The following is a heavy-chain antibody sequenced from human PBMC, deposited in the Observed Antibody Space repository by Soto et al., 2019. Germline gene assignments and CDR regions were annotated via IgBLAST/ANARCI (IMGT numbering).Heavy chain of an antibody. D-gene: IGHD5-18*01. J-gene: IGHJ6*02. Sequence: EVQLLESGGGLVQPGGSLRLSCAASGFTFSSYAMSWVRQAPGKGLEWVAAISGSGGSTYYADSVKGRFTISRDNTKNTLYLQMNSLRAEDTDVYDCEKKERRQWVVQLDRVMDVWGQGTTVTVSS. V-gene: IGHV3-23*01. CDR3: EKKERRQWVVQLDRVMDV. CDR1: GFTFSSYA. CDR2: ISGSGGST.